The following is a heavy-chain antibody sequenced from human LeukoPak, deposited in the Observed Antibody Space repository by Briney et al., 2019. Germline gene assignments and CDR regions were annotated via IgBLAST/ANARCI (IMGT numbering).Heavy chain of an antibody. CDR2: ITWDSATI. CDR1: GFIFNDYA. J-gene: IGHJ3*01. Sequence: PGRSLRLSCAASGFIFNDYAMHWVRDTPGKGVEWVSGITWDSATIDYADSVNCRFTISRHNAKTSLYLQMNSLRAEDTALYYCAKQGPYCSSTSCSHAFNVWGQGTMVTVSS. V-gene: IGHV3-9*01. CDR3: AKQGPYCSSTSCSHAFNV. D-gene: IGHD2-2*01.